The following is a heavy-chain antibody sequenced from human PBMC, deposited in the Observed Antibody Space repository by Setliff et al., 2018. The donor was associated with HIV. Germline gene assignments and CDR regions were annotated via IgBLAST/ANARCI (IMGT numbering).Heavy chain of an antibody. Sequence: GGSLRLSCGASGFNFSNYGMHWVRQAPGKWLEWVAVIWSDGDKKYYADSVEGRFTISRDNSKNTLYLQMNILSVEDTAVYYCACAKAYYTARIGSSWGKGTTVTVSS. CDR2: IWSDGDKK. CDR3: ACAKAYYTARIGSS. CDR1: GFNFSNYG. D-gene: IGHD3-3*01. J-gene: IGHJ6*03. V-gene: IGHV3-33*01.